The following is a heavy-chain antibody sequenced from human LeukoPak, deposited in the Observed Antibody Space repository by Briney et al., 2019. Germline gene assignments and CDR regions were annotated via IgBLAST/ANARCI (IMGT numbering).Heavy chain of an antibody. CDR2: ISSSSSYI. D-gene: IGHD3-10*01. V-gene: IGHV3-21*01. CDR3: VKVAKYYYGSETYYFFEH. CDR1: GFTFSSYS. Sequence: GGSLRLSCAASGFTFSSYSMNWVRQAPGKGLEWVSSISSSSSYIYYADSVKGRFTISRDNAKNSLDLQMNSLRVEDTAIYYCVKVAKYYYGSETYYFFEHWGQGTPVTASS. J-gene: IGHJ4*02.